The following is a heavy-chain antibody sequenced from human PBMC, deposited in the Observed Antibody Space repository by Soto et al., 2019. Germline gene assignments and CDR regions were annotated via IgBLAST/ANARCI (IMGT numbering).Heavy chain of an antibody. Sequence: QVQLVQSGAEVKKPGSSVKVSCKASGGTFSSYAISWVRQAPGQGLEWMGGIIPIFGTANYAQKFQGRVTITADESTSTACMELSSLSSEDTAVYYLARDQDSGYVINLLYFYNMDVWGQGTTVTVTS. D-gene: IGHD5-12*01. CDR3: ARDQDSGYVINLLYFYNMDV. CDR2: IIPIFGTA. J-gene: IGHJ6*02. CDR1: GGTFSSYA. V-gene: IGHV1-69*12.